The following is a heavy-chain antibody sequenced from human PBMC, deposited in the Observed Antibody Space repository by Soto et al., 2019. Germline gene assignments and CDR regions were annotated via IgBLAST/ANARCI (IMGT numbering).Heavy chain of an antibody. J-gene: IGHJ6*02. V-gene: IGHV3-33*01. CDR2: IWYDGSNK. D-gene: IGHD2-2*01. CDR1: GFTFSSYG. Sequence: PGGYLRLSCAASGFTFSSYGMHWVRQAPGKGLEWVAVIWYDGSNKYYADSVKGRFTISRDNSKNTLYLQMNSLRAEDTAVYYCAREIRVYCSSTSCKSIYYYGMDVWGQGTTVTSP. CDR3: AREIRVYCSSTSCKSIYYYGMDV.